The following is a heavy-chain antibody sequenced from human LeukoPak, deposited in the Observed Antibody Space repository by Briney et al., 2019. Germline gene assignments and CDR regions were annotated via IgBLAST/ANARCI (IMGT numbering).Heavy chain of an antibody. D-gene: IGHD3-10*01. Sequence: PSETLSLTCTVSGGSINGFYWSWIRRPPGRRLEWIGYISYSGSTYYRPSLKSRLTMSLDTSQNLFSLRLNSVTAADTAIYYCARHVISFGESYSQYSFDSWGQGSLVTVSS. CDR2: ISYSGST. J-gene: IGHJ4*02. V-gene: IGHV4-59*08. CDR1: GGSINGFY. CDR3: ARHVISFGESYSQYSFDS.